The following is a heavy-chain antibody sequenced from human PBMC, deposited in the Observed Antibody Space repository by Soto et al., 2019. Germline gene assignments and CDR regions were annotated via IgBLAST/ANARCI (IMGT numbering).Heavy chain of an antibody. V-gene: IGHV3-15*01. CDR3: IGTYSGSSMRFDY. CDR2: VKSKTDGGTI. CDR1: GFTFSNAW. Sequence: EVQLVESGGGLVKPGGSLRLSCAASGFTFSNAWMTWLRQAPGKGLEWVGRVKSKTDGGTIDYAAPVKDRFTISRDDSKNTLYLQMNSLKTEDTAVYYCIGTYSGSSMRFDYWGQGTLVTVSS. D-gene: IGHD5-12*01. J-gene: IGHJ4*02.